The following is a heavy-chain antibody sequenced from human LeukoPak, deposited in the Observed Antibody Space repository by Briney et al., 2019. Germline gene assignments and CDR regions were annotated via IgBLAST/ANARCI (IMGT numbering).Heavy chain of an antibody. CDR1: GFTFSSYS. CDR2: ISTTGSYI. Sequence: GGSLRLSCAASGFTFSSYSMNWVRQAPGKGLEWVSSISTTGSYIYYADSVKGRFTISRDNAKNSLYLQMNSLRAEDTAVYYCARDLHDSSGYYYDAFDIWGQGTMVTVSS. J-gene: IGHJ3*02. V-gene: IGHV3-21*04. D-gene: IGHD3-22*01. CDR3: ARDLHDSSGYYYDAFDI.